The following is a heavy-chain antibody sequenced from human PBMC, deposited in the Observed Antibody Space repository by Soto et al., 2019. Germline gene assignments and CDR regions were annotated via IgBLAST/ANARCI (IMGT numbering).Heavy chain of an antibody. V-gene: IGHV1-3*01. J-gene: IGHJ3*02. Sequence: ASVKVSCKASGYTFTSYGMHWVRQAPGQRLEWMGWINAGNGNTKYSQKFQGRVTITRDTSASTAYMELSSLRSEDTAVYYCARDHGGTSSDDAFDIWGQGTMVTVSS. CDR1: GYTFTSYG. CDR3: ARDHGGTSSDDAFDI. D-gene: IGHD1-26*01. CDR2: INAGNGNT.